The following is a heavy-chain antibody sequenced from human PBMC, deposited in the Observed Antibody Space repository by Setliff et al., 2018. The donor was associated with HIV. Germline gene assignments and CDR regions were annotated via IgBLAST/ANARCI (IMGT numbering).Heavy chain of an antibody. CDR2: INPSGGST. V-gene: IGHV1-46*01. CDR3: ARDAPTRSVREKGLDM. D-gene: IGHD2-15*01. J-gene: IGHJ3*02. Sequence: ASVKVSCKASGYTLTSYYIHWVRQAPGQGLEWMGRINPSGGSTSYAQKFQGRVTMTRDTSTSTVYMELSSLRSEDTAVYYCARDAPTRSVREKGLDMWGQGTLVTVSS. CDR1: GYTLTSYY.